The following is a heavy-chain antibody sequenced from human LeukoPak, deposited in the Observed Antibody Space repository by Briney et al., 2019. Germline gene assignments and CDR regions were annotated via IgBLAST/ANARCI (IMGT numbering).Heavy chain of an antibody. Sequence: GGSLRLSCAASGFTFSSYEMNWVRQAPGKGLEWVSYISSTSSIIYYADSVKGRFTISRDNAKNSLYVQMSSLRAEDTAVYYCARGSGDYEHDAFDIWGQGTMVTVSS. CDR1: GFTFSSYE. J-gene: IGHJ3*02. CDR3: ARGSGDYEHDAFDI. V-gene: IGHV3-48*01. D-gene: IGHD4-17*01. CDR2: ISSTSSII.